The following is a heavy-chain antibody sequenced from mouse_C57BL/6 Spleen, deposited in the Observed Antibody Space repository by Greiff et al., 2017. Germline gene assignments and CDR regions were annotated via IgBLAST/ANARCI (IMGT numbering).Heavy chain of an antibody. CDR1: GYTFTSYW. CDR3: TRVGSYYAMDD. Sequence: VQLQQPGAELVMPGASVKLSCKASGYTFTSYWMHWVKQRPGQGLEWIGMIHPNSGSTNYNEKFKSKATLTVDQSSSTAYMQLSSLTSEDSAVYCGTRVGSYYAMDDWGQGTSVTVSS. CDR2: IHPNSGST. J-gene: IGHJ4*01. V-gene: IGHV1-64*01.